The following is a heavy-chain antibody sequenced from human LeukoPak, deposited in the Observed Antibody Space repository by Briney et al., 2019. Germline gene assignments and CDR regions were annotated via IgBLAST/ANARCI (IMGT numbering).Heavy chain of an antibody. CDR1: GFSLSAYN. D-gene: IGHD6-13*01. Sequence: HPGGSLRLSCEGSGFSLSAYNMNWVRQAPGKGLEWVSAISGSGGSTYYADSVKGRFTISRDNSKNTLYLQMNSLRAEDTAVYYCAKIAAAGTNWFDPWGQGTLVTVSS. J-gene: IGHJ5*02. CDR2: ISGSGGST. CDR3: AKIAAAGTNWFDP. V-gene: IGHV3-23*01.